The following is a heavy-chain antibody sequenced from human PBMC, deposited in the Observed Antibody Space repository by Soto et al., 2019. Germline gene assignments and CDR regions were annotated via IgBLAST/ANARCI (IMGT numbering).Heavy chain of an antibody. CDR1: GGSISSGYYY. CDR3: AREGNLGRWIQPLDS. V-gene: IGHV4-61*01. CDR2: IYFSGGT. Sequence: SETLSLTCTVSGGSISSGYYYWIWLPQPPGKGLEWIGYIYFSGGTNYNPSLKSRVTISVDTSKNQFSLKLSSVTAADTAVYFCAREGNLGRWIQPLDSWGQGTLVTVSS. J-gene: IGHJ4*02. D-gene: IGHD2-2*03.